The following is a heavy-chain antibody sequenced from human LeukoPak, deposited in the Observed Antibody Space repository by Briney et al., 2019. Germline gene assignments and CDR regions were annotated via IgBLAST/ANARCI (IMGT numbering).Heavy chain of an antibody. V-gene: IGHV3-7*01. D-gene: IGHD1-26*01. J-gene: IGHJ4*02. Sequence: SGGSLRLSCAASGFTFSSYWMSWVRQAPGKGLEWVANIKQDGSEKYYVDSVKGRFTISRDNAKNLLYLQMNNLRAEDTAVYYCARDRFKWELLSSYYFDYWGQGTLVTVSS. CDR3: ARDRFKWELLSSYYFDY. CDR1: GFTFSSYW. CDR2: IKQDGSEK.